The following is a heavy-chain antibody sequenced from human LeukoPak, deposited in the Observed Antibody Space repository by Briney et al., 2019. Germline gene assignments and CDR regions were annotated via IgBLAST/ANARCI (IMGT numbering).Heavy chain of an antibody. D-gene: IGHD2-15*01. J-gene: IGHJ4*02. Sequence: ASVKVSCKASGYTFTTYAMNWVRQAPGQGLEWMGWINTDTGNPTYAQGFTGRFVFSLDTSVSTSYLQISSLKAEDTAVYYCARGYCSGGSCHTFDCWGQGALVTVSS. CDR2: INTDTGNP. CDR3: ARGYCSGGSCHTFDC. V-gene: IGHV7-4-1*02. CDR1: GYTFTTYA.